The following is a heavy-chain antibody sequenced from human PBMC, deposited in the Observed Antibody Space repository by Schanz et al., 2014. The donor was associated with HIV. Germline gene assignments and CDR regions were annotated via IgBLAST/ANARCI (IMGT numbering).Heavy chain of an antibody. CDR2: IVPALRTA. V-gene: IGHV1-69*01. Sequence: QVPLVQSGAEVQKPGSSVKVSCKASGVTFDSYAISWVRQAPGQGLEWMGGIVPALRTANYVQKIQGRTTISADESTNTVYLELSSLRLEDTAVYYCARDRYYDHWGQGTLVTVSS. CDR1: GVTFDSYA. D-gene: IGHD3-10*01. CDR3: ARDRYYDH. J-gene: IGHJ4*02.